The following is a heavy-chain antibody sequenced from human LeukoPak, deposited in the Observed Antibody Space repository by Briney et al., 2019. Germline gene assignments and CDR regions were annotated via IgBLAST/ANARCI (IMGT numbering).Heavy chain of an antibody. CDR2: MSPNSGDT. Sequence: ASVKVSCKASGDTFTSHEMNWVRQATGQGLEWMGGMSPNSGDTGYAQNFQGRVTMTSDSSISTAYMELSSLRSEDTAIYYCVRTPPNWGFDYWGQGTLVTVSS. V-gene: IGHV1-8*01. CDR1: GDTFTSHE. CDR3: VRTPPNWGFDY. D-gene: IGHD7-27*01. J-gene: IGHJ4*02.